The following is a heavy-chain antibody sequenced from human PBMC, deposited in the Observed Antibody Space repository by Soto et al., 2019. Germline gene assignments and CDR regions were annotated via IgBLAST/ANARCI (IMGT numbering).Heavy chain of an antibody. CDR3: ARLGGFCSSTSCYGFYGMDV. D-gene: IGHD2-2*01. V-gene: IGHV4-39*01. CDR2: FHYSENT. CDR1: GGSISSGPYS. J-gene: IGHJ6*02. Sequence: QVQLQESGPGLVKPSETLSLTCTVSGGSISSGPYSWGWIRQPPGEGLEWIGTFHYSENTYYNPSLESRVTISVDTSKNQFSLKVISVTVADTAMYYCARLGGFCSSTSCYGFYGMDVWGQGTTVIVSS.